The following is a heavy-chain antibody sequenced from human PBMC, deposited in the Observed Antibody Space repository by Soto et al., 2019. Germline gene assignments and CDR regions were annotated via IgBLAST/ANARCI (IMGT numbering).Heavy chain of an antibody. V-gene: IGHV4-34*01. D-gene: IGHD2-2*01. J-gene: IGHJ4*02. CDR2: INHSGST. CDR1: GGSFSDYY. CDR3: ARFLPAAMGWDFDY. Sequence: SETLSLTCAVYGGSFSDYYWSWFRQPPGKGLEWIGEINHSGSTNYNPSLKSRVTISVDTSKNQFSLKLSSMTAADTAVYYCARFLPAAMGWDFDYWGQGTQVT.